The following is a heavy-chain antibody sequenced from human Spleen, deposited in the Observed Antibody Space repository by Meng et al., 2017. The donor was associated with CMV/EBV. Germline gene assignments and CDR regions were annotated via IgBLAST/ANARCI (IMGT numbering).Heavy chain of an antibody. Sequence: QVQLRESGPGLVSPSQTLSLTCTVSGASTNTDYYWSWIRQHPGKGLEWIGYIYYSETTYYNPSLKSRVSISRDTSKDQFFLKLNSVTAADTAVYYCARNQFYWGQGILVTVSS. CDR1: GASTNTDYY. J-gene: IGHJ4*02. CDR3: ARNQFY. CDR2: IYYSETT. V-gene: IGHV4-31*03.